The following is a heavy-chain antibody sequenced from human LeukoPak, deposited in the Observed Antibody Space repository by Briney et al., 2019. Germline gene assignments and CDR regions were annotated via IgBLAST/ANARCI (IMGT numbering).Heavy chain of an antibody. CDR2: INHSGNT. J-gene: IGHJ4*02. CDR1: GGSFSGYY. Sequence: SETLSLTCAVYGGSFSGYYWSWIRQPPGKGLEWIGEINHSGNTYYNASLKSQVSISIDTSKNQFSLRLASVTAADTAVYYCARQTGSGLFILPGGQGTLVTVSS. CDR3: ARQTGSGLFILP. V-gene: IGHV4-34*01. D-gene: IGHD3/OR15-3a*01.